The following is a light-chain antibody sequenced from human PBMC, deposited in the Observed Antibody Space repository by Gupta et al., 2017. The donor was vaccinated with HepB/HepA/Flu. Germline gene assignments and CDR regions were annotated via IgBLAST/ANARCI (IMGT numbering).Light chain of an antibody. Sequence: IQMPLSQSSLSASIGDRVTITCRASQPIKTYLNWYQQRPGKAPNLLISSASNLHSGVPSRFSGSGSGTDFTFTISSLQPEDFGTYYCQHSSNCPLTFGEGTPVEIK. J-gene: IGKJ4*01. CDR2: SAS. CDR1: QPIKTY. CDR3: QHSSNCPLT. V-gene: IGKV1-39*01.